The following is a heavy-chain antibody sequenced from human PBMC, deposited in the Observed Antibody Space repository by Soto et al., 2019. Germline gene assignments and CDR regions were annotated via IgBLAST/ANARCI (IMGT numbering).Heavy chain of an antibody. CDR2: IYHSGST. Sequence: SETLSLTCAVSGGSISSSNWWSWVRQPPGKGLEWIGEIYHSGSTNYNPSLKSRVTISVDKSKNQFSLKLSPVTAADTAVYYCARGSGTLLYYYDSSGYFDYWGQGTLVTVSS. V-gene: IGHV4-4*02. CDR1: GGSISSSNW. CDR3: ARGSGTLLYYYDSSGYFDY. J-gene: IGHJ4*02. D-gene: IGHD3-22*01.